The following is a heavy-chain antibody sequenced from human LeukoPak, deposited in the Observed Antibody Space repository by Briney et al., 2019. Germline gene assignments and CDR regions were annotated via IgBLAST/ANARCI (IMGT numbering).Heavy chain of an antibody. J-gene: IGHJ6*02. CDR1: GFTFSIYW. V-gene: IGHV3-7*01. D-gene: IGHD5-24*01. Sequence: GGSLRLSCAASGFTFSIYWMTWVRQAPGKGLEWVANIKEDGSVKYYVDSVKGRFTISRDNAKKSLYLQMNNLRGEDTAVYFCARRWKLSLDLWGQGATVTVSS. CDR3: ARRWKLSLDL. CDR2: IKEDGSVK.